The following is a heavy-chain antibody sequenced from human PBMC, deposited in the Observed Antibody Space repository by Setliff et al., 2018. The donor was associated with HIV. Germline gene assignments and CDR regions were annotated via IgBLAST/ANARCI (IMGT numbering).Heavy chain of an antibody. CDR3: AREWRTAMVKYYFDY. CDR2: ISAYNGYT. D-gene: IGHD5-18*01. J-gene: IGHJ4*02. Sequence: KVSCKASGYTFISYGISWVRQAPGQGLEWMGWISAYNGYTNYAQRFQGRVTVTTDTSTSTVYMELRSLRSDDTAVYYCAREWRTAMVKYYFDYWGQGTLVTVSS. V-gene: IGHV1-18*01. CDR1: GYTFISYG.